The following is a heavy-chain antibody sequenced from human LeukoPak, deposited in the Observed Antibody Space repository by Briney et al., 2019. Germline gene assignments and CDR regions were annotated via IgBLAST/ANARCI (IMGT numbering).Heavy chain of an antibody. J-gene: IGHJ5*02. CDR3: ARGRSSGSFNELLS. V-gene: IGHV3-23*01. CDR2: IKGSATKT. D-gene: IGHD3-10*01. CDR1: GFTFSSVG. Sequence: GGSLRLSCAASGFTFSSVGTSWVRQAPGKGLEWVSGIKGSATKTYYADSVKGRFTISRDNFKNTLSLAMNDLRFEDSGIYHCARGRSSGSFNELLSWGQGTRVTVSS.